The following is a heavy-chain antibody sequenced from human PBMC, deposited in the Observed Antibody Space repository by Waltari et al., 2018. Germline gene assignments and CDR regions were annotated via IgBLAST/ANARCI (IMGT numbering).Heavy chain of an antibody. J-gene: IGHJ4*02. CDR1: GDSVGRSP. D-gene: IGHD3-3*01. V-gene: IGHV4-59*02. Sequence: QVQLQESGPGLVKPSETLSLTCTVSGDSVGRSPWSWIRQPPGKGLEWIGYMYSGRTAKYNPSLKSRVTISVDTSKNQFSLKLTSVTAADTAMYYCARIGADFWTTYYDYWGQGTLVTVSS. CDR2: MYSGRTA. CDR3: ARIGADFWTTYYDY.